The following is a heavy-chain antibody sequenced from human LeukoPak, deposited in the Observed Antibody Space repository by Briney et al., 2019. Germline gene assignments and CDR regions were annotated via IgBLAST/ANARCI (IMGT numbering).Heavy chain of an antibody. CDR2: ISSDGSNE. CDR1: GFTFSSYA. J-gene: IGHJ5*02. Sequence: GRSLRLSCTASGFTFSSYAMHWVRQAPGKGLEWVAVISSDGSNEHYADSVKGRFTISRDKSKNTLYLQMNSLRVEDTAVYYCARDFEQASGNYWSLGFDPWGQGTLVTVSS. D-gene: IGHD1-26*01. V-gene: IGHV3-30*03. CDR3: ARDFEQASGNYWSLGFDP.